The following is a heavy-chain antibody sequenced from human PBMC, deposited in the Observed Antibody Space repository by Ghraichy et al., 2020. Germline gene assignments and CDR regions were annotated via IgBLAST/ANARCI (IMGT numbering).Heavy chain of an antibody. CDR3: TRDYCSSKKCFWGASHDAFDI. Sequence: GESLNISFAASGFTFTTYSMHWVRQAPGRGLEWVSSITSSSSYIYYADSVKGRFTISRDNAKNSLSLQMNSLRAEDTAVYYCTRDYCSSKKCFWGASHDAFDIWGQGTMVTVSS. D-gene: IGHD2-2*01. CDR2: ITSSSSYI. CDR1: GFTFTTYS. J-gene: IGHJ3*02. V-gene: IGHV3-21*01.